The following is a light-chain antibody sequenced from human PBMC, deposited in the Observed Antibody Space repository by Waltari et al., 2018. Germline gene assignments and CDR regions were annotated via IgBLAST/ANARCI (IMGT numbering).Light chain of an antibody. CDR2: GAL. J-gene: IGKJ2*01. Sequence: EIVLTQSPGTLSLSPGERAALSCRASQSVSSNYLAWYQQKPGQAPRLLIFGALSRATGIPDRFRGRGSGTDFTLTISGLEPEDFAVYYCQQYARSPITFGQGTKLEMK. CDR1: QSVSSNY. CDR3: QQYARSPIT. V-gene: IGKV3-20*01.